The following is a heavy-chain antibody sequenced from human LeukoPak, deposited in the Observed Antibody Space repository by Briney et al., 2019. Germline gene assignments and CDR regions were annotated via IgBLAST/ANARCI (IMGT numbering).Heavy chain of an antibody. CDR2: INSDGSST. J-gene: IGHJ5*02. D-gene: IGHD4-17*01. V-gene: IGHV3-74*01. CDR1: GFTFSSYW. CDR3: ARPTVTTRGVWFDP. Sequence: GGSLRLSCAASGFTFSSYWMHWVRQAPGKGLVWVSRINSDGSSTSYADSVKGRFTISRDNAKNTLYLQMNSLRAEDTAVYYCARPTVTTRGVWFDPWGQGTLVTVSS.